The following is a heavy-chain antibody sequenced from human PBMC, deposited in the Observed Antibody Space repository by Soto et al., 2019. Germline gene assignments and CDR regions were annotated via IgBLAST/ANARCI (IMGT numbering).Heavy chain of an antibody. D-gene: IGHD3-3*01. CDR1: GFTFSSYA. J-gene: IGHJ6*03. CDR3: AREYDFWSGPPYYMDV. V-gene: IGHV3-30-3*01. Sequence: PGGSLRLSCAASGFTFSSYAMHWVRQAPGKGLEWVAVISYDGSNKYYADSVKGRFTISRDNAKNSLYLQMNSLRAEDTAVYYCAREYDFWSGPPYYMDVWGKGTTVTVSS. CDR2: ISYDGSNK.